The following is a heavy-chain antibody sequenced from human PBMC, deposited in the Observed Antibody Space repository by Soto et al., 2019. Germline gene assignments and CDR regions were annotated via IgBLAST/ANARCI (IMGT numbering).Heavy chain of an antibody. D-gene: IGHD5-18*01. Sequence: SETLSLTCTVSGGSISSYYWSWIRQPPGKGLEWIGYIYYSGSTNYNPSLKSRVTISVDTSKNQFSLKLSSVTAADTAVYYCARVEYSQNYYYFDYWGQGTLVTVSS. CDR2: IYYSGST. CDR3: ARVEYSQNYYYFDY. CDR1: GGSISSYY. J-gene: IGHJ4*02. V-gene: IGHV4-59*01.